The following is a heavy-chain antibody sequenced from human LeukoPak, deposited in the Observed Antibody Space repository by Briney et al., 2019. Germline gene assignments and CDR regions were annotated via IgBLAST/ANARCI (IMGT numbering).Heavy chain of an antibody. V-gene: IGHV4-34*01. J-gene: IGHJ4*02. D-gene: IGHD6-13*01. Sequence: SETLSLTCAVYGGSFSGYYWSWIRQPQGKGLEWIGEINHSGSTNYNPSLKSRVTISVDTSKNQFSLKLSSLTTAETAVYYSVKTGVGNGYSSRSEDWGQGILVTVSS. CDR2: INHSGST. CDR3: VKTGVGNGYSSRSED. CDR1: GGSFSGYY.